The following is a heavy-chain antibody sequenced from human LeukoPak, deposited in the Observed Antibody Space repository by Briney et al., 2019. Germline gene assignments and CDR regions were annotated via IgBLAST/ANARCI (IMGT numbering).Heavy chain of an antibody. CDR1: GFTFSDYY. J-gene: IGHJ4*02. CDR2: ISSSGSTI. D-gene: IGHD3-10*01. V-gene: IGHV3-11*01. CDR3: ASGGCFGDPCFDY. Sequence: PGGSLRLSCAASGFTFSDYYMSWIRQAPGKGLEWVSYISSSGSTIYYADSVKGRFTISRGNAKNSLYLQMNSLRAEDTAVYYCASGGCFGDPCFDYWGQRTLVTVSS.